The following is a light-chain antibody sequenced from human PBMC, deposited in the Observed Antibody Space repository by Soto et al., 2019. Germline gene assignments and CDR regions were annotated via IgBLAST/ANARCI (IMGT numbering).Light chain of an antibody. Sequence: DIKMAQYRAILSVSGGESSSRPCRASQSIRSWLAWYQQKPGKAPKLLIYDASSLESGVPSRFSSSGSGTEFTLSSSNLQPEDVGIFYCQKYNNAPRTFGHGTKVDIK. CDR3: QKYNNAPRT. V-gene: IGKV1-5*01. CDR2: DAS. CDR1: QSIRSW. J-gene: IGKJ1*01.